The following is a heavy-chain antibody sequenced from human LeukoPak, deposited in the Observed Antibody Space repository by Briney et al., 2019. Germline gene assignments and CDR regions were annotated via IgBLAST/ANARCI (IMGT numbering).Heavy chain of an antibody. CDR1: GGSISSSNW. D-gene: IGHD6-13*01. Sequence: SETLSLTCAVSGGSISSSNWWSWVRQPPGKGLEWIGEIYHSGSTYYNPSLKSRVTISVDTSKNQFSLKLSSVTAADTAVYYCARGVAAAAHYYYMDVWGKGTTVTVSS. CDR2: IYHSGST. V-gene: IGHV4-4*02. CDR3: ARGVAAAAHYYYMDV. J-gene: IGHJ6*03.